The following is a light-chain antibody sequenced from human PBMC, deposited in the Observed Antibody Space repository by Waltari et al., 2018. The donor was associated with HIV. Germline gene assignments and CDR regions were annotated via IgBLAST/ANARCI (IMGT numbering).Light chain of an antibody. J-gene: IGKJ4*01. CDR1: QAISKN. CDR2: AAS. Sequence: DIHMTQSPSSLSASMGDRVTVTCRSSQAISKNLAWLQQKPGKAPKSLIYAASSLHSGVPSQFSGSGSGTDFTLTISGLQPEDFGTYYCQQYYAFPLTFGGGTRVEIK. CDR3: QQYYAFPLT. V-gene: IGKV1-16*02.